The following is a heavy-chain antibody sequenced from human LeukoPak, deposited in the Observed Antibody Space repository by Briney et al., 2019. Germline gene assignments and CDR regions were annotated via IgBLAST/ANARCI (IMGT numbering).Heavy chain of an antibody. J-gene: IGHJ4*02. Sequence: PGGSLRLSCAASQFAFSSYSMNWFRQAPGKGLEWFASITSGSKYIFYADSVKGRFTISRDNAENSIFLQMNSLRAEDTGVYYCARDEETVAGLNGFDLWGQGTLVTVSS. D-gene: IGHD6-19*01. V-gene: IGHV3-21*01. CDR3: ARDEETVAGLNGFDL. CDR1: QFAFSSYS. CDR2: ITSGSKYI.